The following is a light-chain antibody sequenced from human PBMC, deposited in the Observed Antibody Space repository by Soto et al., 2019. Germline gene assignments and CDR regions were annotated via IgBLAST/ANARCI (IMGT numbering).Light chain of an antibody. Sequence: EIVLTQSPGTLSLSPGERATLSCRASQSVSSSYLAWYQQKPGQAPRLLIYGASSRATGIPDRFSGSGSGTYFTLTISRLEAEDFAVYYCQQYGKTFGQGTKVEIK. CDR1: QSVSSSY. CDR3: QQYGKT. CDR2: GAS. J-gene: IGKJ1*01. V-gene: IGKV3-20*01.